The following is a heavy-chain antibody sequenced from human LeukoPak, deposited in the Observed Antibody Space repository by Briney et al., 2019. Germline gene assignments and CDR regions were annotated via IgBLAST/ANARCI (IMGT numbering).Heavy chain of an antibody. J-gene: IGHJ4*02. V-gene: IGHV1-58*02. CDR3: AADPDTTMAFDC. CDR1: GFTFTSSS. D-gene: IGHD5-18*01. Sequence: GASEKVSCKASGFTFTSSSIQWIRQARGQRLEWIGWIIGDSTDTYYAQRVQERVTIARDMSTSTAYLELSSLRSEDTAVYYCAADPDTTMAFDCWGQGTLVTVSS. CDR2: IIGDSTDT.